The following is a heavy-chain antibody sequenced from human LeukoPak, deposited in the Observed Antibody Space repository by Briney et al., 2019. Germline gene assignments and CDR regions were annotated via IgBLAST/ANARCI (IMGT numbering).Heavy chain of an antibody. CDR2: ISYKSGNI. Sequence: GRSLRLSCAASGFTLDDHAMHWVRQGPGKGLEWVSGISYKSGNIGYVDSVKGRFTISRDNAKNALYLQMNSLRDEDTALYYCAKDRGAGNGLGGYFDHWGQGIMVTVSS. V-gene: IGHV3-9*01. CDR1: GFTLDDHA. D-gene: IGHD6-19*01. CDR3: AKDRGAGNGLGGYFDH. J-gene: IGHJ4*02.